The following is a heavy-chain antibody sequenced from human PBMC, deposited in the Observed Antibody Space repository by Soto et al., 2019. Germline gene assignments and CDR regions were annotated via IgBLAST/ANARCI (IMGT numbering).Heavy chain of an antibody. CDR2: INHSGST. Sequence: SETLSLSCAVYGGSFSGYYWSWIRQPPGKGLEWIGEINHSGSTNYNPSLKSRVTISVDTSKNQFSLKLSSVTAADTAVYYCARGRVVVVAARHYNWFDPWGQGTLVTVSS. J-gene: IGHJ5*02. CDR3: ARGRVVVVAARHYNWFDP. CDR1: GGSFSGYY. D-gene: IGHD2-15*01. V-gene: IGHV4-34*01.